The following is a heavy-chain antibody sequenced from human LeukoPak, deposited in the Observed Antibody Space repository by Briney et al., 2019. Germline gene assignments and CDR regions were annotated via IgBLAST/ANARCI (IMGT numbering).Heavy chain of an antibody. J-gene: IGHJ5*02. CDR2: MSSSGIS. V-gene: IGHV4-59*10. Sequence: SETLSLTCAVYGGSFSGYFWSWIRQPAGKGLEWIGRMSSSGISTYSPSLKSRVTISIDTSRNQFSMNLNSVTAADTAVYYCAKGAGPPWFDPWGQGTLVTVSS. CDR1: GGSFSGYF. D-gene: IGHD6-19*01. CDR3: AKGAGPPWFDP.